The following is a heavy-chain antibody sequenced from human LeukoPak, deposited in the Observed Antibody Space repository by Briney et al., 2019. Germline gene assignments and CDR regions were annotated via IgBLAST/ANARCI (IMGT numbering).Heavy chain of an antibody. CDR3: VRESLYAFDI. CDR1: GFMFSGCS. V-gene: IGHV3-48*01. D-gene: IGHD3-16*02. CDR2: ISSTSNVI. J-gene: IGHJ3*02. Sequence: GGSLRLSCAASGFMFSGCSMTWVRQAPGEGLEWLSYISSTSNVIHYADSVKGRFTISRDNAKNSLFLQMNSLRVEDTAVYYCVRESLYAFDIWGQGTMVTVSS.